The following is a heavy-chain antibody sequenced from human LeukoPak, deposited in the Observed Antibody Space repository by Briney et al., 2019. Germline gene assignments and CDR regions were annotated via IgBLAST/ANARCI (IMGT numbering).Heavy chain of an antibody. CDR1: GGTFSSYA. Sequence: ASVKVSCKASGGTFSSYAISWVRQAPGQGLEWMGRIIPIFGTANYAQKFQGRVTITADKSTSTAYMELSSLRSGDTAVYYCARSFCSSISCYGASYYYYYMDVWGKGTTVTVSS. CDR3: ARSFCSSISCYGASYYYYYMDV. CDR2: IIPIFGTA. V-gene: IGHV1-69*06. J-gene: IGHJ6*03. D-gene: IGHD2-2*01.